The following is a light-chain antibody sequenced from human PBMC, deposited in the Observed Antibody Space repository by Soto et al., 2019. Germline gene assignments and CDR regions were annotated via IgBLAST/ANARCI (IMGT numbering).Light chain of an antibody. J-gene: IGKJ1*01. CDR3: QQRSNWPGT. CDR1: QSVRRS. CDR2: DAS. Sequence: IVLTQSPSTVSLSPGERATLSCRATQSVRRSLAWYQQQPGQAPRLLIYDASNRATGIPARFSGSGSGTDFTLTISSLETKDFAVYYCQQRSNWPGTFGQGSKVDIK. V-gene: IGKV3-11*01.